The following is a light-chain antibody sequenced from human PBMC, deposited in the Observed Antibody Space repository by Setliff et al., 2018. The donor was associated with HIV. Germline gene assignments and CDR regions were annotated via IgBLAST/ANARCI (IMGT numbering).Light chain of an antibody. V-gene: IGLV7-46*01. J-gene: IGLJ1*01. CDR1: TGAVTSGHY. CDR2: DTT. Sequence: QAVVTQEPSLTVSPGGTVTPTCGSSTGAVTSGHYPYWFQQKPGQAPRALIYDTTTKHSWTPARFSGSLLGGKAALTLSGAQPEDEAVYYCLLSYDTAPYVFGPGTKVTVL. CDR3: LLSYDTAPYV.